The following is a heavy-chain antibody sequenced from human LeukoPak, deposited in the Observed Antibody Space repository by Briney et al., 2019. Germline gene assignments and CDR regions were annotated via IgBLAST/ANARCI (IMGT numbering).Heavy chain of an antibody. D-gene: IGHD3-22*01. Sequence: GGSLRLSCAASGFTFSSYAMHWVRQAPGKGLEWVSSISASSSSIYYADSVKGRFTISRDNAKNSLYLQMNSLRAEDTALYHCARGYYDASGYLSWGQGTLVTVSS. CDR2: ISASSSSI. CDR1: GFTFSSYA. V-gene: IGHV3-21*04. CDR3: ARGYYDASGYLS. J-gene: IGHJ5*02.